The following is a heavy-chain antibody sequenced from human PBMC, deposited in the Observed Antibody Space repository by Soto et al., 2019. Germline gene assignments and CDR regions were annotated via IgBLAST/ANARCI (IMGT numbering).Heavy chain of an antibody. J-gene: IGHJ6*02. CDR1: GFTFSSYS. CDR2: ISSSSSYI. V-gene: IGHV3-21*01. Sequence: GGSLRLSCAASGFTFSSYSMNWVRQAPGKGLEWVSSISSSSSYIYYADSVKGRFTISRDNAKNSLYLQMNSLRTEDTAVYYCARTGQLYGSGSYYRGGDAMDVWGQGTTVTVSS. CDR3: ARTGQLYGSGSYYRGGDAMDV. D-gene: IGHD3-10*01.